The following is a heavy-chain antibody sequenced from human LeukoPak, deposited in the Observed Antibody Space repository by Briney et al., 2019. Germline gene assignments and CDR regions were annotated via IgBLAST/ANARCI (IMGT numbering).Heavy chain of an antibody. CDR3: VRVEDWGAAGNRMDY. V-gene: IGHV3-21*01. CDR2: IPSSSTSI. CDR1: GFAFTSYT. D-gene: IGHD6-25*01. Sequence: TSGGSLRLSCAASGFAFTSYTMSWVRQAPGKGLEWVSSIPSSSTSIYYAVSLRGRFTVSRDNAKNSLYLQMNSLRAEDTAVYSCVRVEDWGAAGNRMDYWGQGTLVTVSS. J-gene: IGHJ4*02.